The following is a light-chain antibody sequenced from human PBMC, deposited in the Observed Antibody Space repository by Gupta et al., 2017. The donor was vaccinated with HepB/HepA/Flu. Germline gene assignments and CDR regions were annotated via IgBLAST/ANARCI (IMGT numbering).Light chain of an antibody. CDR1: SLRSYY. J-gene: IGLJ3*02. V-gene: IGLV3-19*01. CDR3: NSRASSGNHKG. CDR2: GKN. Sequence: SVALGQTVRITCQGDSLRSYYASWYQQKPGQAPVLVIYGKNNRPSGIPDRFSGSSSGNTASLTITGAQAEDEADYYCNSRASSGNHKGFGGGTKLTVL.